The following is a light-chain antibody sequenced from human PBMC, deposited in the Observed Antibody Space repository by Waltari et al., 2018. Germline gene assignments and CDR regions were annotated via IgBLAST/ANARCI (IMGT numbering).Light chain of an antibody. Sequence: QSALTQHASVSGSPGQSITISCTGSSSDVGRYNYVSWYQQFPDGAPNLMIYDVTNRPSVVSNRYSGSQSGNAAALTSAELQPEDEADYYCASYMPGSTLVFGGGTKLTVL. CDR2: DVT. J-gene: IGLJ3*02. V-gene: IGLV2-14*01. CDR1: SSDVGRYNY. CDR3: ASYMPGSTLV.